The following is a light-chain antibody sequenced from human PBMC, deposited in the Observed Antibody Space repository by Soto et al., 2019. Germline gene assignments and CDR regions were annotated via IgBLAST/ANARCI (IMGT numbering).Light chain of an antibody. CDR2: AAS. Sequence: DIQLTQSPSFLSASVGDRVTITCRASQGISSNLAWYQQKPGKAPNLLIYAASSLQSGVPSRFSGSGSGTDFTLTISSLQPEDFATYYCQQSYSTITFGQGTRLEIK. J-gene: IGKJ5*01. V-gene: IGKV1-39*01. CDR3: QQSYSTIT. CDR1: QGISSN.